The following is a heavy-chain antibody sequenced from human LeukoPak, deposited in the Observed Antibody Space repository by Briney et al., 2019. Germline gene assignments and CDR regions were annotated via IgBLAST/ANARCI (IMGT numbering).Heavy chain of an antibody. D-gene: IGHD5-24*01. V-gene: IGHV4-59*08. CDR3: ARLGREVLPRD. Sequence: PSETLSLTCTVSGGSIGSYYWSWIRQPPGKGLEWIGYIYYSGSTNYNPSLKSRVTISVDTSKNQFSLKLSSVTAADTAVYYCARLGREVLPRDWGQGTLVTVSS. CDR2: IYYSGST. J-gene: IGHJ4*02. CDR1: GGSIGSYY.